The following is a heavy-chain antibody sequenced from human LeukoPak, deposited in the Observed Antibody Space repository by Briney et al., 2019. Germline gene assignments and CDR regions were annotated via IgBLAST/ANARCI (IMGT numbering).Heavy chain of an antibody. CDR1: GFIFSSYA. J-gene: IGHJ6*02. CDR2: MGGSGGST. V-gene: IGHV3-23*01. CDR3: ARVRYGELDV. Sequence: GGSLRLSCAASGFIFSSYAISWVRQAPGKGLEWVSSMGGSGGSTYYADSVKGRFTISRDDSKNTLYLQMNSLRAEDTAVYYCARVRYGELDVWGQGTTVTVSS. D-gene: IGHD4-17*01.